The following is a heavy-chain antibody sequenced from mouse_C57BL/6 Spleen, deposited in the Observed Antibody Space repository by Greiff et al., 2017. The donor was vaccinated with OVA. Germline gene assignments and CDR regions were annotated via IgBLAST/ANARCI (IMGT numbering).Heavy chain of an antibody. J-gene: IGHJ4*01. CDR3: ARHEGIYYDYESYAMDY. V-gene: IGHV1-62-2*01. D-gene: IGHD2-4*01. Sequence: VKLQQSGAELVKPGASVKLSCKASGYTFTEYTIHWVKQRSGQGLEWIGWFYPGSGSIKYNEKFKDKATLTADKSSSTVYMELSRLTSEDSAVYFCARHEGIYYDYESYAMDYWGQGTSVTVSS. CDR1: GYTFTEYT. CDR2: FYPGSGSI.